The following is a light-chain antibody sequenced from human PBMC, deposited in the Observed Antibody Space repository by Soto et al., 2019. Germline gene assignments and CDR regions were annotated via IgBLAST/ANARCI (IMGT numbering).Light chain of an antibody. CDR1: QSVGSS. J-gene: IGKJ1*01. CDR2: GAS. V-gene: IGKV3-15*01. CDR3: QQANNWPWT. Sequence: EIVMTQSPATLSVSPGERATLSCRASQSVGSSLVWYQQKPGQAPRLLIYGASTRATGVPARFSGGGSGTDFTLTISSLQSEDFAVYYCQQANNWPWTFGQGTKVEIK.